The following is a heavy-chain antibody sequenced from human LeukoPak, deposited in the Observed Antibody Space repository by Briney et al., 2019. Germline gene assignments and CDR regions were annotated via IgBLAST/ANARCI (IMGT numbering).Heavy chain of an antibody. Sequence: SETLSLTCTVSGGSASSGSYYWSWIRQPPGKGLEWVGYVYYTGSTNYNPSLKSRVTISVDTSKNQFSLKLSSVTAADTAVYYCARFYYDSSGFYYYFDYWGQGALVTVSS. J-gene: IGHJ4*02. CDR2: VYYTGST. CDR1: GGSASSGSYY. V-gene: IGHV4-61*01. CDR3: ARFYYDSSGFYYYFDY. D-gene: IGHD3-22*01.